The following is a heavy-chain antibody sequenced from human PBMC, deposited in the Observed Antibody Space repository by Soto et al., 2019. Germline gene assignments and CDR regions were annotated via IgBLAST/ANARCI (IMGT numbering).Heavy chain of an antibody. D-gene: IGHD6-13*01. Sequence: PSETLSLTCAVSGGSISSSNWWSWVRQPPGKGLEWIGEIYHSGSTNYNPSLKSRVTISVDKSKNQFSLKLSSVTAADTAVYYCARDLAEAAGGGGFDHWGQGTLVTVSS. CDR1: GGSISSSNW. CDR2: IYHSGST. CDR3: ARDLAEAAGGGGFDH. J-gene: IGHJ5*02. V-gene: IGHV4-4*02.